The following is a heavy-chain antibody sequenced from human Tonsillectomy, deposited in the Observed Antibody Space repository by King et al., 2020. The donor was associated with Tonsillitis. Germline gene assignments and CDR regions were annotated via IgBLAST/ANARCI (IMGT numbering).Heavy chain of an antibody. CDR2: IDTDGSST. CDR1: GFTFSNYW. J-gene: IGHJ4*02. D-gene: IGHD2-21*02. V-gene: IGHV3-74*01. CDR3: VVVTEDY. Sequence: VQLVESGGGLVQPGGSLRLSCAASGFTFSNYWVHWVRQAPGKGLVWVSRIDTDGSSTNYADSVKGRFTISRDNAKNTLYLQMNSLRAEDTAVYYCVVVTEDYWGQGTLVTVSS.